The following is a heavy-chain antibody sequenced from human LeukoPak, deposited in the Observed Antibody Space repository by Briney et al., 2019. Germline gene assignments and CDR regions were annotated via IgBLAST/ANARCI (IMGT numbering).Heavy chain of an antibody. CDR3: VRGQGGPAE. D-gene: IGHD1-26*01. Sequence: QPGGSLRLFCAASGFTFSSHWMHCVRQAPGKGLVCISRINNDGGNAVYADSVNGRFTVSRDKDKNVLYLQMNSLRVEDTATYYCVRGQGGPAEWGQGTLVTVSS. CDR1: GFTFSSHW. V-gene: IGHV3-74*01. J-gene: IGHJ4*02. CDR2: INNDGGNA.